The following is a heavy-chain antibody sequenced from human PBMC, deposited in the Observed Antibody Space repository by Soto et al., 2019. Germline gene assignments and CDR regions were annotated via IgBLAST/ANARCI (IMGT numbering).Heavy chain of an antibody. Sequence: GGSLRLSCAASGFTFSSYWVTWVRQAPGKGLEWVANIKEDGSEEYYVGSVKGRFTISRDNAKNSLYLQMNSLRAEDTAVYYCARGRYTVTTRWCFDYWGQGTLVTVSS. D-gene: IGHD4-17*01. CDR2: IKEDGSEE. J-gene: IGHJ4*02. CDR1: GFTFSSYW. CDR3: ARGRYTVTTRWCFDY. V-gene: IGHV3-7*01.